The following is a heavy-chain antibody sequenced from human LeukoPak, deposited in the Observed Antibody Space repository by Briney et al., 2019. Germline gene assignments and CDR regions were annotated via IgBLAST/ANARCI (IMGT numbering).Heavy chain of an antibody. Sequence: TSETLSLTCTVSGGSISSYYWSWIRQPPGKGLEWIGYIYYSGSTNYNPSLKSRVTISVDTSKNQFSLKLSSVTAADTAVYYCARDSLGFQGNYMDVWGKGTTVTVSS. CDR3: ARDSLGFQGNYMDV. CDR1: GGSISSYY. D-gene: IGHD3-10*01. V-gene: IGHV4-59*01. J-gene: IGHJ6*03. CDR2: IYYSGST.